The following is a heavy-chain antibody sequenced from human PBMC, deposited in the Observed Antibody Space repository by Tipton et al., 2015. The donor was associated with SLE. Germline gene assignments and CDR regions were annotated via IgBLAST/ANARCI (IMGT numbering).Heavy chain of an antibody. CDR1: GHTFTSYG. Sequence: QVQLVQSGAEVKKPGASVKVSCKASGHTFTSYGISWVRQAPGPGLEWMGWISAYNGNTNYAQKLQDRVTMTTDTSTSTAYMELRSLRSDDTAVYYCARDTGVTMVQGVEGYWGQGTLVTVSS. CDR2: ISAYNGNT. CDR3: ARDTGVTMVQGVEGY. J-gene: IGHJ4*02. D-gene: IGHD3-10*01. V-gene: IGHV1-18*01.